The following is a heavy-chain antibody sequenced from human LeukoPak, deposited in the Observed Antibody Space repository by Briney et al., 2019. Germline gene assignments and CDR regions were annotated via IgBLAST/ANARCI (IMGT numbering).Heavy chain of an antibody. V-gene: IGHV4-30-4*01. CDR3: AREGGITMVSAAAGYYYYGMDV. CDR1: GGSISSGDYY. D-gene: IGHD3-10*01. CDR2: IYYSGST. J-gene: IGHJ6*02. Sequence: SETLSLTCTVSGGSISSGDYYWSWIRQPPGKGLEWIGYIYYSGSTYYNPSLKSRVTISVDTSKNQFSLKLSSVTAVDTAVYYCAREGGITMVSAAAGYYYYGMDVWGQGTTITVSS.